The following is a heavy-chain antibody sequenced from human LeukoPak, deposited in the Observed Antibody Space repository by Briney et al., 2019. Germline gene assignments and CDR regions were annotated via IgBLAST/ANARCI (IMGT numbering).Heavy chain of an antibody. Sequence: SETLSLTCTVSGGSISSSSYYWGWIRQPQGKGLEWIGSIYYSGSTYYTPSLKSRVTISVATSNNQFSLKLSSVTAADTAVYYCARQVAVAYDYWGQGTLVTVSS. V-gene: IGHV4-39*01. CDR3: ARQVAVAYDY. CDR2: IYYSGST. D-gene: IGHD6-19*01. CDR1: GGSISSSSYY. J-gene: IGHJ4*02.